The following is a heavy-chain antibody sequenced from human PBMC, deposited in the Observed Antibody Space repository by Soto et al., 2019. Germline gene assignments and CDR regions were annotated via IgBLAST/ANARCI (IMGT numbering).Heavy chain of an antibody. D-gene: IGHD3-10*01. V-gene: IGHV1-18*01. CDR3: ARDLLPYGSGSSDAFDI. Sequence: ASVKVSCKASGYTFTSYGISWVRQAPGQGLEWMGWISAYNGNTNYAQKLQGRVTMTTDTSTSTAYMELRSLRSDDTAVYYCARDLLPYGSGSSDAFDIWGQGTMVTV. CDR1: GYTFTSYG. CDR2: ISAYNGNT. J-gene: IGHJ3*02.